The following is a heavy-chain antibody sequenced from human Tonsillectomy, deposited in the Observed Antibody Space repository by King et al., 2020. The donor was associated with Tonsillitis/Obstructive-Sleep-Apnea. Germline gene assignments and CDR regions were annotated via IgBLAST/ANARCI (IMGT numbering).Heavy chain of an antibody. D-gene: IGHD2-21*01. CDR2: IYSGGST. CDR3: VRAAPRCGGDCYLVREGHNRVDY. J-gene: IGHJ4*02. V-gene: IGHV3-66*01. Sequence: VQLVESGGGLVQPGGSLRLSCAASGFTVSSNYMSWVRQAPGKGLEWVSVIYSGGSTYYADSVKGRFTISRDNSKNTLYLQMNSLRAEDTAVYYCVRAAPRCGGDCYLVREGHNRVDYWGQGTLVTVSS. CDR1: GFTVSSNY.